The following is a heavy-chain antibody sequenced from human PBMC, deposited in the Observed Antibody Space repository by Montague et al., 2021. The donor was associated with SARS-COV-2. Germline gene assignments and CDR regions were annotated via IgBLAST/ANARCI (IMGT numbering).Heavy chain of an antibody. CDR2: ITHGGST. Sequence: SETLSLTCTVYGGSLSGFYWTWIRQAPGKGLEWVGEITHGGSTSYSPALKSRLTISLDTSKNQFSLKLDSVTAADTATYYCARSHDYRGNDYFDSWGQGVLVIVSS. CDR3: ARSHDYRGNDYFDS. J-gene: IGHJ4*02. V-gene: IGHV4-34*01. CDR1: GGSLSGFY. D-gene: IGHD4-23*01.